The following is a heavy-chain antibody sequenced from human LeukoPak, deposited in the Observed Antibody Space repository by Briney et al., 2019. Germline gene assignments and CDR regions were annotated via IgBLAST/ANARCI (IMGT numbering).Heavy chain of an antibody. CDR1: GDSIGSSNNY. D-gene: IGHD6-13*01. V-gene: IGHV4-39*01. Sequence: SETLSLTCTVSGDSIGSSNNYWAWVRQPPGKGLEWLGSIYSGSTYYNPSLKSRVTISVDTSRNQFSLSLYSVTAADTATYYCARRGITYSSSFFAYWGQGTLVTVSS. CDR3: ARRGITYSSSFFAY. CDR2: IYSGST. J-gene: IGHJ4*02.